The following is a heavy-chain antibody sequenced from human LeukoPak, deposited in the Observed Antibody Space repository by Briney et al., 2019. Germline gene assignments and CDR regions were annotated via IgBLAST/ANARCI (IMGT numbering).Heavy chain of an antibody. J-gene: IGHJ4*02. Sequence: GRSLRLSCAASGFTFSSYAMHWVRQAPGKGLEWVAVISYDGSNKYCADSVKGRFTISRDNSKNTLYLQMNSLRAEDTAVYYCARGRFYDILTGYNDYWGQGTLVTVSS. D-gene: IGHD3-9*01. CDR1: GFTFSSYA. V-gene: IGHV3-30*04. CDR2: ISYDGSNK. CDR3: ARGRFYDILTGYNDY.